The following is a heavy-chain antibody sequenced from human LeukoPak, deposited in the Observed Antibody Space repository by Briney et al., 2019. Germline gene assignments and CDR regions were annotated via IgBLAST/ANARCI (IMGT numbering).Heavy chain of an antibody. CDR1: GFTFSSYT. V-gene: IGHV3-23*01. J-gene: IGHJ3*01. Sequence: PGGSLRLSCAASGFTFSSYTLSWVRQAPGKGLEWVSTISGSGATTYYTDSVKGRFTISRDNSKNTLYLQMNSLRAEDTAVYYCARSKTYYDSSGSPFFWGQGTMVTVSS. D-gene: IGHD3-22*01. CDR3: ARSKTYYDSSGSPFF. CDR2: ISGSGATT.